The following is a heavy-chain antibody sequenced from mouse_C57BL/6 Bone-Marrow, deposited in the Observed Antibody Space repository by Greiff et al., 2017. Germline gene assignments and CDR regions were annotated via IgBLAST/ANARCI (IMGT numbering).Heavy chain of an antibody. D-gene: IGHD1-1*01. CDR2: INSDGGST. J-gene: IGHJ1*03. CDR1: EYEFPSHD. V-gene: IGHV5-2*01. CDR3: ARQGGSSPFDV. Sequence: EVQLVESGGGLVQPGESLKLSCESNEYEFPSHDMSWVRKTPEKSLELVAAINSDGGSTYYPATMERRFIISRDNTKKTLYLQMSSLRSEDTALYYCARQGGSSPFDVWGTGTTVTVSS.